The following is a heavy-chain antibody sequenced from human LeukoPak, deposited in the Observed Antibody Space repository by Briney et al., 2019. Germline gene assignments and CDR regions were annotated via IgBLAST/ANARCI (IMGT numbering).Heavy chain of an antibody. D-gene: IGHD4-17*01. J-gene: IGHJ4*02. CDR2: IVVGSVNT. CDR3: AARNAYGDYTLYIDY. V-gene: IGHV1-58*01. CDR1: GFTFTSSA. Sequence: GTSVKVSFKASGFTFTSSAVQWVRQARGQRLEWIGWIVVGSVNTNYAQKFQERVTITRDMSTSTAYMELSSLRSEDTAVYYCAARNAYGDYTLYIDYWGQGTLVTVSS.